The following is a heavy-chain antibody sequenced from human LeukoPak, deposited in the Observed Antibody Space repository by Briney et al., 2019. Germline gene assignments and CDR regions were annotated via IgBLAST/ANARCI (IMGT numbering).Heavy chain of an antibody. CDR2: INHSGST. V-gene: IGHV4-4*02. Sequence: SETLSLTCAVSGGSISSNNWWGWVRQPPGKGLEWIGEINHSGSTNYNPSLKSRVTISVDTSKNQFSLKLSSVTAADTAVYYCARGRKYYYDAGLRYWGQGTLVTVSS. CDR3: ARGRKYYYDAGLRY. D-gene: IGHD3-22*01. CDR1: GGSISSNNW. J-gene: IGHJ4*02.